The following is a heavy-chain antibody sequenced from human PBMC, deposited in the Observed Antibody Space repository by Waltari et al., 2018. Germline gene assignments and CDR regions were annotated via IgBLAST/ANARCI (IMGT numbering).Heavy chain of an antibody. Sequence: EVQLVESGGGLVQPGGSLRLSCAASGFTFSSCYMTWVRQAPGKGREWGARTKPDGRERNQVDSGKGRCTISRENAKNSLYLQMNSRRAEDTAVYYCARQDITVRSCPDYWGQGTLVTVSS. CDR1: GFTFSSCY. CDR3: ARQDITVRSCPDY. V-gene: IGHV3-7*01. J-gene: IGHJ4*02. CDR2: TKPDGRER. D-gene: IGHD2-15*01.